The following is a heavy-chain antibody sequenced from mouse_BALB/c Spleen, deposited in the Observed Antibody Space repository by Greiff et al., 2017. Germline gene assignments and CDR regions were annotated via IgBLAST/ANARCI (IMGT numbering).Heavy chain of an antibody. V-gene: IGHV5-6-3*01. Sequence: DVMLVESGGGLVQPGGSLKLSCAASGFTFSSYGMSWVRQTPDKRLELVATINSNGGSTYYPDSVKGRFTISRDNAKNTLYLQMSSLKSEDTAMYYCARDRVILDYWGQGTTLTVSS. D-gene: IGHD2-2*01. CDR1: GFTFSSYG. CDR2: INSNGGST. CDR3: ARDRVILDY. J-gene: IGHJ2*01.